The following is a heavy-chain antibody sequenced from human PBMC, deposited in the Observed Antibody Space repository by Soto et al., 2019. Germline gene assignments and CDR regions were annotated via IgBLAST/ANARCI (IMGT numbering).Heavy chain of an antibody. J-gene: IGHJ5*02. V-gene: IGHV3-74*03. CDR1: GFTFTDHW. Sequence: EEQLVESGGGVVEPGGSQRLTCRASGFTFTDHWMHWVRQAPGKGLEWVSGIDILGTGTEYADSVKGRFTISRDNAKNTLYLLMSTLRVEDTAVYYCARDRPHSWLDPWGQGTLVTVAS. CDR3: ARDRPHSWLDP. CDR2: IDILGTGT.